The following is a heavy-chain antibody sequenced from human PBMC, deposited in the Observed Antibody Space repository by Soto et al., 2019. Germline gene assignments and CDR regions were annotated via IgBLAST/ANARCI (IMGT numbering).Heavy chain of an antibody. J-gene: IGHJ2*01. V-gene: IGHV4-59*01. D-gene: IGHD1-26*01. CDR1: GGSISSYY. Sequence: NPSETLSLTCTVSGGSISSYYWSWIRQPPGKGLEWIGFIYYSGSANYNPSLKSRVTISVDTSKNQFSLKLSSVTAADTAVYYCARVPMVGAITNWYFDPWGRGTLVTVSS. CDR2: IYYSGSA. CDR3: ARVPMVGAITNWYFDP.